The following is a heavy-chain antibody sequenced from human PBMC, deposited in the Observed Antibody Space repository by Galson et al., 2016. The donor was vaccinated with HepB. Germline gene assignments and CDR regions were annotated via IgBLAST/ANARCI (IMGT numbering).Heavy chain of an antibody. CDR3: ARDIGYEGVLYGMDV. CDR1: EETFRKYG. J-gene: IGHJ6*02. D-gene: IGHD5-12*01. CDR2: IIPLLGSA. Sequence: KVSCKASEETFRKYGISWVRQAPGQGLEWMGGIIPLLGSAEYPPRAQGRVTITADASTNTANMELRGLTSEDTAVYFCARDIGYEGVLYGMDVWGQGTTVTVSS. V-gene: IGHV1-69*01.